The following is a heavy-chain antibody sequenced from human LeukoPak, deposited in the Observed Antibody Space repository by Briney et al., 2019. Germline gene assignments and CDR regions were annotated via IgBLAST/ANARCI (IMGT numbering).Heavy chain of an antibody. Sequence: PSETLSLTCTVSSYSISSGYYWGWIRQPPGKGLEWIGSIYHSGSTYYNPSLKSRVTISVDTSKNQFSLKLSSVTAADTAVYYCARGAIASTGGWFDPWGQGTLVTVSS. V-gene: IGHV4-38-2*02. D-gene: IGHD3-3*02. CDR2: IYHSGST. CDR1: SYSISSGYY. J-gene: IGHJ5*02. CDR3: ARGAIASTGGWFDP.